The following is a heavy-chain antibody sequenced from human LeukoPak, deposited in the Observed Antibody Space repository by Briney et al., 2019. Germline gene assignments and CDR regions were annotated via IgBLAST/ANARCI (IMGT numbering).Heavy chain of an antibody. CDR1: GYSISSGYY. Sequence: SETLSLTCSVSGYSISSGYYWGWIRQPSGKGLEWIGSLYHGGSTYYNPSLKSRITTSVDTSKNQFSLKLRSVVAADTAVYYCARDYGLYSLDFWGQGTLVAVSS. J-gene: IGHJ4*02. CDR2: LYHGGST. D-gene: IGHD3-10*01. V-gene: IGHV4-38-2*02. CDR3: ARDYGLYSLDF.